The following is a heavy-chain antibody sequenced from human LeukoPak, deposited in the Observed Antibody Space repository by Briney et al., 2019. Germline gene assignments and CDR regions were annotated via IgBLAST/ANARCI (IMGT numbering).Heavy chain of an antibody. CDR2: IYYSGST. J-gene: IGHJ4*02. V-gene: IGHV4-39*07. Sequence: SETLSLTCTVSGGSISSSSYYWGWIRQPPGKGLEWIGSIYYSGSTYYNPSLKSRVTISVDTSKNQFSLKLSSVTAADTAVYYCARRPLRYFDSRYFDYWGQGILVTVSS. CDR1: GGSISSSSYY. D-gene: IGHD3-9*01. CDR3: ARRPLRYFDSRYFDY.